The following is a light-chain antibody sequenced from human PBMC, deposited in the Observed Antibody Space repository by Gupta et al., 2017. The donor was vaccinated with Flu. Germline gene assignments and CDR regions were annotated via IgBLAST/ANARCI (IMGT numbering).Light chain of an antibody. V-gene: IGLV3-1*01. CDR1: KLGDKY. CDR3: QTWDSSTDVV. Sequence: SYELTQPPSVYVSPGQTASITCSGDKLGDKYACWYQQKPGQSPVLVIYQDSKRPSGIPERFSGSKSGNTATLTISGTQATDEADYYCQTWDSSTDVVFGGGTELTVL. CDR2: QDS. J-gene: IGLJ2*01.